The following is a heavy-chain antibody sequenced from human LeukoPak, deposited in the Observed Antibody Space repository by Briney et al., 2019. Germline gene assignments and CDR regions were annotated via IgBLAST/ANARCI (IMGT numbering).Heavy chain of an antibody. D-gene: IGHD2-2*01. V-gene: IGHV3-7*01. Sequence: GGSLRLSCAASGFTFSSYWMSWVRQAPGKGLEWVANIKQDGSEKYYVDSVKGRFTISRDNAKNSLYLQMNSLRAEDTAVYYCARDRRVPAAMPREEGYYFDYWGQGTLVTVSS. J-gene: IGHJ4*02. CDR3: ARDRRVPAAMPREEGYYFDY. CDR2: IKQDGSEK. CDR1: GFTFSSYW.